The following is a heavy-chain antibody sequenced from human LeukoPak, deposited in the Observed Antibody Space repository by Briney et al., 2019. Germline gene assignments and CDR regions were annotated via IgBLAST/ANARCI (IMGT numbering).Heavy chain of an antibody. CDR1: GGTFSSYA. CDR2: IIPIFGTA. V-gene: IGHV1-69*13. Sequence: ASVNVSCKASGGTFSSYAISWVRQAPGQGLEWMGGIIPIFGTANYAQKFQGRVTITADESTSTAYMELSSLRSEDTAVYYCAREDPSGYFDYWGQGTLVTVSS. CDR3: AREDPSGYFDY. J-gene: IGHJ4*02.